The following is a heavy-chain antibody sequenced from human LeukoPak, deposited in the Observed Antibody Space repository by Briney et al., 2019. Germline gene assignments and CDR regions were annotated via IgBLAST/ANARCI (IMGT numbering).Heavy chain of an antibody. J-gene: IGHJ4*02. CDR1: GFTFSSYA. D-gene: IGHD5-12*01. CDR2: ISGSGGST. CDR3: AGYDFSWLVPEDDY. V-gene: IGHV3-23*01. Sequence: GGSLRLSCAASGFTFSSYAMSWVRQAPGKGLEWVSAISGSGGSTYYADSVKGRFTISRDNSKNTLYLQMNSLRAEDTAVYYCAGYDFSWLVPEDDYWGQGTLVTVSS.